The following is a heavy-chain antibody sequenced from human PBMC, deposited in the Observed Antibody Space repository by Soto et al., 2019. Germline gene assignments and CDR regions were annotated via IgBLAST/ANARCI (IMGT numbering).Heavy chain of an antibody. D-gene: IGHD2-2*01. Sequence: QVQLVQSGAEVKKPGSSVKVSCKASGGTFSSYAISWVRQAPGQGLEWMGGLIPISGTANYAQKFQGRVTITADEATSTAYMELSSLRAEDTAVYYCARSQGSSTSLEIYYYYYYGMDVWGQGTMVTGSS. V-gene: IGHV1-69*01. CDR3: ARSQGSSTSLEIYYYYYYGMDV. J-gene: IGHJ6*02. CDR2: LIPISGTA. CDR1: GGTFSSYA.